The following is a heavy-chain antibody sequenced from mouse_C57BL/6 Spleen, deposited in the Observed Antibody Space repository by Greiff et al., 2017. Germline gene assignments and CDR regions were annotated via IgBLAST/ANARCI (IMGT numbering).Heavy chain of an antibody. Sequence: QVHVKQSDAELVKPGASVKISCKVSGYTFTDHTIPWMKQRPEQGLEWIGYIYPRDGSTKYNEKFKGKATLTADKSSSTAYMQLNSQTSEDSAVYVCARFDGYYRYFDVWGTGPTVTVSS. CDR3: ARFDGYYRYFDV. V-gene: IGHV1-78*01. CDR1: GYTFTDHT. CDR2: IYPRDGST. D-gene: IGHD2-3*01. J-gene: IGHJ1*03.